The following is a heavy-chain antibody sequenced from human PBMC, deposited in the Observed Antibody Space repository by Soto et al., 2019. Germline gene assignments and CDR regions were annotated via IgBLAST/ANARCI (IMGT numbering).Heavy chain of an antibody. Sequence: ASVKVSCKASGYTFTSYHLHWVRQAPGQGLEWMGMINPSGGRTTYAQKFQGRVTMTRDTSTSTVYMELSSLTSEDTAIFFCARKEYFGSGSFHFDYWSQGSLVTVSS. D-gene: IGHD3-10*01. CDR2: INPSGGRT. CDR3: ARKEYFGSGSFHFDY. V-gene: IGHV1-46*01. CDR1: GYTFTSYH. J-gene: IGHJ4*02.